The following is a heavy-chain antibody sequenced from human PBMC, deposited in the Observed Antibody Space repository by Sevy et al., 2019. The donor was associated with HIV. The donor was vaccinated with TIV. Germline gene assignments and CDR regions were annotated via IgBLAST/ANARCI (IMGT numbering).Heavy chain of an antibody. D-gene: IGHD5-12*01. V-gene: IGHV3-30*18. J-gene: IGHJ6*02. CDR3: AKDLDIVIDDYYGMDV. CDR1: GFTFSSYG. CDR2: ISYDGSNK. Sequence: GGSLRLSCAASGFTFSSYGMHWVRQAPGKGLEWVAVISYDGSNKYNADSVKGRFTISRDNSKNTLYLQMNSLRAEDTAVYYCAKDLDIVIDDYYGMDVWGQGTTVTVSS.